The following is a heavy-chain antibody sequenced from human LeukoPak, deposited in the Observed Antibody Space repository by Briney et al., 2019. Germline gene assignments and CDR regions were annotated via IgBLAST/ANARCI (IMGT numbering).Heavy chain of an antibody. Sequence: GGSLRLSCAGSGFTFRNYWMNWVRQAPGKGLEWVANIKEDGSEKYYVDSVRGRFTVSRDNAKNSLYLQINRLRADDTAVYYCARGGPTVGTDYWGQGTLVTVSS. D-gene: IGHD1-26*01. V-gene: IGHV3-7*01. CDR2: IKEDGSEK. J-gene: IGHJ4*02. CDR3: ARGGPTVGTDY. CDR1: GFTFRNYW.